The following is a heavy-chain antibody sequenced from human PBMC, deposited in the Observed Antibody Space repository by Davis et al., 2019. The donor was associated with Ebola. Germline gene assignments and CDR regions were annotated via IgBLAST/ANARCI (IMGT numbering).Heavy chain of an antibody. CDR2: ISAYNGNT. CDR1: GYTFSSYG. V-gene: IGHV1-18*01. CDR3: ARVSIVAPYNFDS. J-gene: IGHJ4*02. Sequence: AASVKVSCKASGYTFSSYGISWVRQAPGQGLEWMGWISAYNGNTKYAQKLQDRVTMTTDTSTSTAYMELRSLRSDDTAVYYCARVSIVAPYNFDSWGQGTLVTVSS. D-gene: IGHD1-26*01.